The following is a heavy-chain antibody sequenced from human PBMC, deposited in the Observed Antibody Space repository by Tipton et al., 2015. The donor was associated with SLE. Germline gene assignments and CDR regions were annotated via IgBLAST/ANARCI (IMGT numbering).Heavy chain of an antibody. CDR3: AKEGSGSGRPGDAFDI. V-gene: IGHV4-34*01. CDR2: INHSGST. Sequence: TLSLTCAVYGGSFSGYYWSWIRQPPGKGLEWIGEINHSGSTNYNPSLKSRVTISVDTSKNQFSLKLSSVTAADTAVYYCAKEGSGSGRPGDAFDIWGQGTMVTVSS. D-gene: IGHD3-10*01. CDR1: GGSFSGYY. J-gene: IGHJ3*02.